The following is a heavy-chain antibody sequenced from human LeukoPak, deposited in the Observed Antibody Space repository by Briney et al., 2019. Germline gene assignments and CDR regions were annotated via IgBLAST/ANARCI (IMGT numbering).Heavy chain of an antibody. CDR3: ARGGAVAGTGGLFDY. CDR1: GYSISSGYY. D-gene: IGHD6-19*01. Sequence: PSETLSLTCTVSGYSISSGYYWGWIRQPPGKGLEWIGSIYHSGSTYYNPSLKSRVTISVDTSKNQFSLKLSSVTAADTAVYYCARGGAVAGTGGLFDYWGQGTLVTVSS. J-gene: IGHJ4*02. CDR2: IYHSGST. V-gene: IGHV4-38-2*02.